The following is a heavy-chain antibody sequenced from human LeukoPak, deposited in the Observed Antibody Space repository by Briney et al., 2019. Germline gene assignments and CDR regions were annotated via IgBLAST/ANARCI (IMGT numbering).Heavy chain of an antibody. CDR2: IYPGDSDT. J-gene: IGHJ3*02. CDR3: ARHTPSVGATQDAFAI. V-gene: IGHV5-51*01. D-gene: IGHD1-26*01. Sequence: GESLKISCKGSGYSFTSYWIGWVRQTPGKGLEWMGIIYPGDSDTKYSPSFQGQATISADRSINSVYLQWSSLKASDTAIYYCARHTPSVGATQDAFAIWGQGTMVTVS. CDR1: GYSFTSYW.